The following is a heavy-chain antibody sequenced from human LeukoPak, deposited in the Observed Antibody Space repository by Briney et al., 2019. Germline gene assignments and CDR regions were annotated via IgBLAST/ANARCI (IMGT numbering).Heavy chain of an antibody. CDR2: IYTSGST. CDR3: ATSTGYSSPIDY. J-gene: IGHJ4*02. Sequence: SETLSLTCTVSGGSISSYYWSWIRQPAGKGLEWIGQIYTSGSTNHNPSHKSRVTISVDTSKNQFSLKLSSVTAADTAVYYCATSTGYSSPIDYWGQGTLVTVSS. D-gene: IGHD6-19*01. V-gene: IGHV4-4*07. CDR1: GGSISSYY.